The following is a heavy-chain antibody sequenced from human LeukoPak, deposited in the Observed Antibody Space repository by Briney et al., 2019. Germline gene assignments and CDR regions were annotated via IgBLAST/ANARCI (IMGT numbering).Heavy chain of an antibody. CDR3: AREKFWETLDY. V-gene: IGHV4-59*01. J-gene: IGHJ4*02. Sequence: SETLSLTCTVSGGSICSYYWSWMRQPPGKGLEWIGYIYYSGSTNYNPSLKSRVTISVDTSKNQFSLKLSSVTAADTAVYYCAREKFWETLDYWGQGTLVTVSS. CDR2: IYYSGST. D-gene: IGHD1-26*01. CDR1: GGSICSYY.